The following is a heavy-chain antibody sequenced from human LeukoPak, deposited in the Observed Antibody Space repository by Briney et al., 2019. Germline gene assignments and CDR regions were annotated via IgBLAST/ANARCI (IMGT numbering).Heavy chain of an antibody. CDR1: GGSITNYF. V-gene: IGHV4-59*01. Sequence: SETLSLTCTVSGGSITNYFWTWIRQPPGKGLEWIGYIYYTGSTKYNPSLKSRVTISVDTSKNQFSLKLTSVTPADTAVYYCARGRYSRTWYPNWFDPWGPGTLVTVSS. J-gene: IGHJ5*02. CDR3: ARGRYSRTWYPNWFDP. D-gene: IGHD6-13*01. CDR2: IYYTGST.